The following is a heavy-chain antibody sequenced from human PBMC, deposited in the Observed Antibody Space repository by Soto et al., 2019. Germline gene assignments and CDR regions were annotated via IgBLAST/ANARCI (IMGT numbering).Heavy chain of an antibody. V-gene: IGHV3-33*01. CDR3: ARDRYSSGWYDLDY. CDR1: GFTFSSYG. J-gene: IGHJ4*02. Sequence: QEQLVESGGGVVQPGRSLRLSCAASGFTFSSYGMHWVRQAPGKGLEWVAVIWYDGSNKYYADSVKGRFTISRDNSENTLYLQMNSLRAEDTAVYYCARDRYSSGWYDLDYWGQGTLVTVSS. D-gene: IGHD6-19*01. CDR2: IWYDGSNK.